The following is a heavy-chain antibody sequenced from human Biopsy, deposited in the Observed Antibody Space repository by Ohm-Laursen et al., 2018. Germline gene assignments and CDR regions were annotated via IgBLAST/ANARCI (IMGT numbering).Heavy chain of an antibody. J-gene: IGHJ4*02. V-gene: IGHV4-34*01. CDR1: GGSFTGHY. D-gene: IGHD3-3*01. CDR3: ARGEYYAYWSGARKLNYFDY. Sequence: GTLSLTCAVYGGSFTGHYWSWIRQPPGKGLEWIGEINHSGSTKYNPSFESRVTISVDTSKNQSSLNLFSVTAADAARYFCARGEYYAYWSGARKLNYFDYWGQGTLVIVSS. CDR2: INHSGST.